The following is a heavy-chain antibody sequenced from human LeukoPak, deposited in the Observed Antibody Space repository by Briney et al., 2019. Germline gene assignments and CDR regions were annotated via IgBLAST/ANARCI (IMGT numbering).Heavy chain of an antibody. Sequence: GGSLRLSCAASGFTFSSYAMHWVRQAPGKGLEWVAVISYDGSNKYYADSVKGRFTISRDNSKSTLYLQMNSLRAEDTAVYYCASVGGDYVSGLDYWGQGTLVTVSS. D-gene: IGHD4-17*01. V-gene: IGHV3-30-3*01. J-gene: IGHJ4*02. CDR3: ASVGGDYVSGLDY. CDR2: ISYDGSNK. CDR1: GFTFSSYA.